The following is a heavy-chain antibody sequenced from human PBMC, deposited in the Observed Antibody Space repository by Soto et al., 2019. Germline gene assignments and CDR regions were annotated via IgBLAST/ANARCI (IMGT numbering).Heavy chain of an antibody. CDR3: ASCTVAGTSYFDY. D-gene: IGHD6-19*01. J-gene: IGHJ4*02. V-gene: IGHV4-30-4*01. CDR2: IYYSGST. Sequence: QVQLQESGPGLVKPSQTLSLTCTVSGGSISSGDYYWSWIRQPPGKGLEWIGYIYYSGSTYYNPSLKSRVTISVDTSKNQFSLKLSSVTAADTAVFYCASCTVAGTSYFDYWGQGTLVTVSS. CDR1: GGSISSGDYY.